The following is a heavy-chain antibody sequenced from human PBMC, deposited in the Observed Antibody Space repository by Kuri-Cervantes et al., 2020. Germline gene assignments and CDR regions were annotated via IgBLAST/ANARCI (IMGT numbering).Heavy chain of an antibody. CDR3: ATRAPVIGSSWQPYYFDY. D-gene: IGHD6-13*01. CDR1: GYTFTSYA. Sequence: ASVKVSCKASGYTFTSYAMHWVRQAPGQGLEWMGWINAGNGNTKYSQKFQGRVTITRDTSASTAYMELSSLRSEDTAVYYCATRAPVIGSSWQPYYFDYWGQGTLVTVSS. V-gene: IGHV1-3*01. J-gene: IGHJ4*02. CDR2: INAGNGNT.